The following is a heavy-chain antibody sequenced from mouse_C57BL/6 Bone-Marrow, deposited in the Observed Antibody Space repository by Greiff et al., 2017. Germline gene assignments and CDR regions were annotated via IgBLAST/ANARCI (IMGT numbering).Heavy chain of an antibody. J-gene: IGHJ3*01. CDR1: GFTFSSYG. Sequence: DVKLQESGGDLVKPGGSLKLSCAASGFTFSSYGMSWVRQTPDKRLEWVATISSGGSYTYYPDSVKGRFTISRDNAKNTLYLQMSSLKSEDTAMYYCARQSRTGFAYWGQGTLVTVSA. V-gene: IGHV5-6*02. CDR2: ISSGGSYT. CDR3: ARQSRTGFAY.